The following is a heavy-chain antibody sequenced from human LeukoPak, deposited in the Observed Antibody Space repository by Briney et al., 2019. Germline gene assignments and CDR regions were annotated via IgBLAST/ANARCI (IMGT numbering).Heavy chain of an antibody. V-gene: IGHV1-18*01. J-gene: IGHJ4*02. Sequence: ASVKVSCKASGYSFHSFAINWVRQAPGQGLEWMGWISAYNGNTNYAQKLQGRVTMTTDTSTSTAYMELRSLRSDDTAVYYCAREASGRYYFDYWGQGTLVTVSS. CDR1: GYSFHSFA. CDR2: ISAYNGNT. D-gene: IGHD1-26*01. CDR3: AREASGRYYFDY.